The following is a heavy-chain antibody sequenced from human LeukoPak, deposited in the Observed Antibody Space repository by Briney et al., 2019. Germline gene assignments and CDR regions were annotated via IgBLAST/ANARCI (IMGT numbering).Heavy chain of an antibody. CDR1: GFTISSYW. D-gene: IGHD4-17*01. Sequence: GGSLRLSCAASGFTISSYWMNWVRQAPGKGLVWVSRINSDGSSTSYADSVKGRFTISRDNAKNTLYLQMNSLRAEDTAVYYCARDRVIYADYLYYFDYWGQGTLVTVSS. J-gene: IGHJ4*02. V-gene: IGHV3-74*01. CDR2: INSDGSST. CDR3: ARDRVIYADYLYYFDY.